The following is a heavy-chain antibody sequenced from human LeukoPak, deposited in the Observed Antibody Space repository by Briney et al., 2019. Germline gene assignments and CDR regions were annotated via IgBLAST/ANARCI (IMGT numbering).Heavy chain of an antibody. Sequence: GSLRLSCVTTGFTFSKYGMHWVRQAPGKGLEWVAVISYDGNNKYYADSVKGRFTISRDNSKNTLYLQMNSLGTEDSAIYYCAKGGGSSGYYTHLDPWGQGTLVTVSS. CDR2: ISYDGNNK. V-gene: IGHV3-30*18. CDR3: AKGGGSSGYYTHLDP. J-gene: IGHJ5*02. D-gene: IGHD3-3*01. CDR1: GFTFSKYG.